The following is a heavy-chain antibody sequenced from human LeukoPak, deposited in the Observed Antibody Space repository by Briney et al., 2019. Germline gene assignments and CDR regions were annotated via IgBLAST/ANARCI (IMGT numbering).Heavy chain of an antibody. CDR3: ARTPIKRGLVHFDY. D-gene: IGHD6-6*01. V-gene: IGHV3-7*01. J-gene: IGHJ4*02. CDR2: IKQDGSEK. Sequence: PGGSLRLSCAASGFTFSSYWMSWVRQAPGKGLEWVANIKQDGSEKYYVDSVKGRFTISRDNAKNSLYLQMNSLRAEDTAVYYCARTPIKRGLVHFDYWGQGTLVTVSS. CDR1: GFTFSSYW.